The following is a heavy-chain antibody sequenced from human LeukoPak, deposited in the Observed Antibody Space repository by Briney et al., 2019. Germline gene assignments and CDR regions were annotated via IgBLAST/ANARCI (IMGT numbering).Heavy chain of an antibody. CDR1: GFTFSGYW. D-gene: IGHD6-19*01. Sequence: PGGSLRLSCAASGFTFSGYWMHWVRQAPGKGLEWVAVIWYDGSNKYYADSVKGRFTISRDNSKNTLYLQMNSLRAEDTAVYYCARDHSSGWYSDYFDYWGQGTLVTVSS. CDR2: IWYDGSNK. J-gene: IGHJ4*02. V-gene: IGHV3-33*08. CDR3: ARDHSSGWYSDYFDY.